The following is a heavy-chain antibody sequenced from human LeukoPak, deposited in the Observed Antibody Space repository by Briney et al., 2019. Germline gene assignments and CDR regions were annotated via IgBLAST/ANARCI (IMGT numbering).Heavy chain of an antibody. CDR1: GFTFSSYG. V-gene: IGHV3-33*01. J-gene: IGHJ6*02. CDR3: ASRPPRVPAALDADYYYYGMDV. D-gene: IGHD2-2*01. Sequence: GGSLRLSCAASGFTFSSYGMHWVRQAPGKGLEWVAVIWYDGSNKYYADSVKGRFTISRDNSKNTLYLQMNSLRAEDTAVYYCASRPPRVPAALDADYYYYGMDVWGQGTTVTVSS. CDR2: IWYDGSNK.